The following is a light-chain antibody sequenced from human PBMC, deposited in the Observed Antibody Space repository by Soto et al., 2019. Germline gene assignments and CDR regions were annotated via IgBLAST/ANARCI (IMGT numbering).Light chain of an antibody. Sequence: DIQMTQSPSTLSASVGARVTITCRASQGINEWLAWYQQKPGQAPKFLIYDASILESGVPARFSGSGSGTDFTLAISSLQPDDFSTYYCQRYNSYSRTFGQGTKVQIK. J-gene: IGKJ1*01. CDR3: QRYNSYSRT. CDR2: DAS. V-gene: IGKV1-5*01. CDR1: QGINEW.